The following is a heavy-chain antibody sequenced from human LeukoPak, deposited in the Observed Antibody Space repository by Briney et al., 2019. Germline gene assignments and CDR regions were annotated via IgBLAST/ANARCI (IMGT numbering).Heavy chain of an antibody. Sequence: ASVKVSCKVSGYTLTELSMHWVRQAPGKGLEWMGGFDTEDGETIYAQKFQGRVTMTEDTSTDTAYMELSSLRSEDTAVYYCATDRLPYDYSVYWGQGTLVTVSS. CDR1: GYTLTELS. CDR2: FDTEDGET. V-gene: IGHV1-24*01. J-gene: IGHJ4*02. CDR3: ATDRLPYDYSVY. D-gene: IGHD4/OR15-4a*01.